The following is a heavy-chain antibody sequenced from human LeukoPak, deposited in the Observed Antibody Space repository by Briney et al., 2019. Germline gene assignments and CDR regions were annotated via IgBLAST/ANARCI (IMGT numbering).Heavy chain of an antibody. D-gene: IGHD1-26*01. CDR2: IFYSGST. J-gene: IGHJ3*02. CDR3: ARSATFVDSGSYHDAFDI. V-gene: IGHV4-39*07. CDR1: SGSISTSNYY. Sequence: SETLSLTCTVSSGSISTSNYYWGWVRQPPGKALEWIGNIFYSGSTYYSPSLKSRVTISLDTSRNQFSLKLSSVTAADTAVYYCARSATFVDSGSYHDAFDIWGQGTMVTVSS.